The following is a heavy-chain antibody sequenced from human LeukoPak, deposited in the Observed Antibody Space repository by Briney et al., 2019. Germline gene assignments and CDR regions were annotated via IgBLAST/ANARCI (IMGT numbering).Heavy chain of an antibody. V-gene: IGHV3-48*01. CDR2: ISSSSSTI. D-gene: IGHD6-6*01. J-gene: IGHJ5*02. Sequence: PGGSLRLSCAASGFTFSSYSMTWVRQAPGKGLEWVSYISSSSSTIYYADSVKGRFTISRDNAKNSLYLQMNSLRAEDTAVYYCARGGIASSIAARHWFDPWGQGTLVTVSS. CDR3: ARGGIASSIAARHWFDP. CDR1: GFTFSSYS.